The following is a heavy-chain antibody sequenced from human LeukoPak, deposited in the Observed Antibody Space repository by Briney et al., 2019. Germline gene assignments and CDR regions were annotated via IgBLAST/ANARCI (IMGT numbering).Heavy chain of an antibody. V-gene: IGHV3-48*03. Sequence: PGGSLRLSCAASGFTFSSYEMNWVRQAPGKGLEWVSYIRSDGSTIYYADSVKGRFTISRDNAKNSLYLQMNSLRAEDTAVYFCARSSSWSCNWFDPWGQGTLVTVSS. J-gene: IGHJ5*02. CDR2: IRSDGSTI. CDR3: ARSSSWSCNWFDP. D-gene: IGHD2-2*01. CDR1: GFTFSSYE.